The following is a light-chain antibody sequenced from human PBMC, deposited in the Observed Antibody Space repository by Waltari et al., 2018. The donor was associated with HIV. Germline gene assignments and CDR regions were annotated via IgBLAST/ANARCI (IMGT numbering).Light chain of an antibody. CDR1: SSNIGRTY. CDR2: RNN. Sequence: QSVLTQPPSASGTPGQRVTIPCSGSSSNIGRTYVYWYQQLPGTAPKLLIYRNNQRPSGVPDRFSGSKSGTSASLAISGLRSEDEADYYCAAWDDSLLFGGGTKLTVL. J-gene: IGLJ2*01. V-gene: IGLV1-47*01. CDR3: AAWDDSLL.